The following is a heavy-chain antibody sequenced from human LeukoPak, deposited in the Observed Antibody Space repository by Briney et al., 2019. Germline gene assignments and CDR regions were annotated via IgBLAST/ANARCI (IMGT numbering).Heavy chain of an antibody. CDR1: GGSISSYY. Sequence: TSETLSLTCTVSGGSISSYYWSWIRQPPGKGLEWIGYIYYSGSTNYNPSLKSRVTISVDTSKNQFSLKLSSVTAADTAVYYCARDKRTGHDYWGQGTLVTVFS. V-gene: IGHV4-59*01. CDR3: ARDKRTGHDY. J-gene: IGHJ4*02. CDR2: IYYSGST.